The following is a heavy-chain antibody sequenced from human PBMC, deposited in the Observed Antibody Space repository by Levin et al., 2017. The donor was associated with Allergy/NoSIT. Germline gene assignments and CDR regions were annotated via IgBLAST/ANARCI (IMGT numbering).Heavy chain of an antibody. CDR2: ISSSSNYI. CDR3: ASGGWGSTFDI. J-gene: IGHJ3*02. D-gene: IGHD7-27*01. Sequence: LSLTCAASGFLFRSYNMNWVRQAPGKGLEWVSSISSSSNYIHYADSVKGRFTISRDNAKDSLYLHLNSLRAEDTAVYYCASGGWGSTFDIWGQGTMVTVSS. V-gene: IGHV3-21*01. CDR1: GFLFRSYN.